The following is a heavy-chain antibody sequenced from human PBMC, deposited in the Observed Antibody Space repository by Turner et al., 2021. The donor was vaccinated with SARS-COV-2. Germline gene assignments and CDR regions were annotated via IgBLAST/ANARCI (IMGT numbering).Heavy chain of an antibody. J-gene: IGHJ2*01. V-gene: IGHV4-39*01. D-gene: IGHD2-21*02. CDR3: ATKTHCGSDCYSKYFDL. CDR2: MSYSEMT. Sequence: QLQLEESGPGLVKASETLSLTCGVSGGSVTNSFYFWGWVRQAPGRGLEWIASMSYSEMTYHNPFLRSRVSISKDTSKNQFSLRLTSLTAADTAIYYCATKTHCGSDCYSKYFDLWGRGTPVTVAS. CDR1: GGSVTNSFYF.